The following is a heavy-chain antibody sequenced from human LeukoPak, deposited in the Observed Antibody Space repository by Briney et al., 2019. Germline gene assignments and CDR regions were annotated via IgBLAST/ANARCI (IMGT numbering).Heavy chain of an antibody. J-gene: IGHJ4*02. CDR1: GGSFSGYY. V-gene: IGHV4-34*01. D-gene: IGHD3-22*01. Sequence: SETLSLTCAVSGGSFSGYYWSWIRQPPRKGLEWIGEINHSGSTNYNPSLKSRVTISVDTSKNQFSLKVSSVTAADTAVYYCARGIRGYSYYFDYWGQGTLVTVSS. CDR3: ARGIRGYSYYFDY. CDR2: INHSGST.